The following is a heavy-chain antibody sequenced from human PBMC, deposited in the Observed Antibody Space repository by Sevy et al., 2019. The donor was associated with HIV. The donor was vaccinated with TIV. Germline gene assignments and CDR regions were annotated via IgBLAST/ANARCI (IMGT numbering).Heavy chain of an antibody. CDR3: ARAGGSWALRY. J-gene: IGHJ4*02. V-gene: IGHV3-23*01. CDR2: ISGSGDNT. Sequence: GGSLRLSCAASGFTFSSYDTSWVRQAPGKGLEWVSIISGSGDNTFYADSAKGRFTISRDNSKNTLYLQMNSLRAEDTAVYYCARAGGSWALRYWGQGSLVTVSS. D-gene: IGHD1-26*01. CDR1: GFTFSSYD.